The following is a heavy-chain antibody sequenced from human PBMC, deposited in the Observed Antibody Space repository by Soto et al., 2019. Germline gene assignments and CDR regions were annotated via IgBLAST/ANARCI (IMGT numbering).Heavy chain of an antibody. Sequence: PGGSLRLSCAASGFTFSSYSMNWVRQAPGKGLEWASSISSSSSYIYYADSVKGRFTISRDNAKNSLYLQMNSLRAEDTAVYYCARAGRMKYSSSGYWGQGTLVTVSS. V-gene: IGHV3-21*01. CDR3: ARAGRMKYSSSGY. J-gene: IGHJ4*02. D-gene: IGHD6-6*01. CDR1: GFTFSSYS. CDR2: ISSSSSYI.